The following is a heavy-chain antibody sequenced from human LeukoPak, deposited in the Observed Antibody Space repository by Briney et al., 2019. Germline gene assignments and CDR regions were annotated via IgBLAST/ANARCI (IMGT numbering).Heavy chain of an antibody. Sequence: ASVKVSCKASGYTFTNYDINWVRQAPGQGLEWMGWISAYNGNTKYAQKVQGRVTMTTDTSTSTAYMELRSLRSDDTAVYYCARTKLGDAFDIWGQGTMVTVSS. CDR2: ISAYNGNT. CDR3: ARTKLGDAFDI. J-gene: IGHJ3*02. D-gene: IGHD7-27*01. V-gene: IGHV1-18*01. CDR1: GYTFTNYD.